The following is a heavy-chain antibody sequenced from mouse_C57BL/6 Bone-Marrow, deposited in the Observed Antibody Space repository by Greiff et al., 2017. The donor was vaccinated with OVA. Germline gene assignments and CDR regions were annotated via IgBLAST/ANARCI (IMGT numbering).Heavy chain of an antibody. Sequence: QVQLQQPGAELVKPGASVKLSCKASGYTFTSYWMHWVKQRPGQGFEWIGMIHPNSGSTNNNEKFKSKATLTVDKSSSTAYMQLSSLTSEDSAVYYCERVDSSGYVPFAYWCQGTLVTVSS. D-gene: IGHD3-2*02. V-gene: IGHV1-64*01. CDR2: IHPNSGST. CDR1: GYTFTSYW. CDR3: ERVDSSGYVPFAY. J-gene: IGHJ3*01.